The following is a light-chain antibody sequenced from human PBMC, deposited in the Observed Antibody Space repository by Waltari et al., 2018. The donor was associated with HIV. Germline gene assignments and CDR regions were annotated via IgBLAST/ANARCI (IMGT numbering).Light chain of an antibody. Sequence: DIVLTQSPATLSLSPGERATLSCRASKSVNNYLGWYHQTQSQAPRLLIYDASNRATGIPARFSFSGSGTDFILTISSLEPEDVAVYYCQQRNIWPPMYTFGQGTKLDI. CDR2: DAS. V-gene: IGKV3-11*01. CDR3: QQRNIWPPMYT. J-gene: IGKJ2*01. CDR1: KSVNNY.